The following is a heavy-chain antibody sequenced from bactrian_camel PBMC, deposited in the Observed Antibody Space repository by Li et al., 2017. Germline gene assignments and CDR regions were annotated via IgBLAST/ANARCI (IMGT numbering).Heavy chain of an antibody. CDR2: ISKDGTT. J-gene: IGHJ4*01. D-gene: IGHD3*01. CDR3: AACQDQINGGPRY. Sequence: VQLVESGGGLVQPGGSLRISCAASGFTFSSYWMYWLRQAPGNEREMVSTISKDGTTTYTDSVKGRFTISQDNTKVTLYLNMTSLKSEDTAVYYCAACQDQINGGPRYWGQGTQVTVS. CDR1: GFTFSSYW. V-gene: IGHV3S1*01.